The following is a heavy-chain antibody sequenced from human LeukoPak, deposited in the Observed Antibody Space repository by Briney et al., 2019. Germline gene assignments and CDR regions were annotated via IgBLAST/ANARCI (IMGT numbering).Heavy chain of an antibody. V-gene: IGHV1-46*01. CDR3: ARGSGGGYGGSYFDS. Sequence: ASVKVSCKASGYTFTSYYMHWVRQAPGQGLEWMGIITPSSGSTSYTQKFQGRVTMTRDTSTSTVYMELSSLRSEDTAVFYCARGSGGGYGGSYFDSWGQGTLVTVSS. CDR1: GYTFTSYY. D-gene: IGHD5-12*01. J-gene: IGHJ4*02. CDR2: ITPSSGST.